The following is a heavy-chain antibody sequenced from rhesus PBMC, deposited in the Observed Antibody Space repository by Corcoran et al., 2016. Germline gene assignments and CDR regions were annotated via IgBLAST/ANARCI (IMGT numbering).Heavy chain of an antibody. Sequence: QVTLKESGPALVKPTQTLTLTCTFSGFSLSTSGMGVGWIRQPSRKTLEWLAHIYWHDDKYYSTSLNSRLTISKHTSKNQVVLTMTNMDPVDTATYYCARIRYGNYDGGDYWGHGVLVTVSS. CDR2: IYWHDDK. J-gene: IGHJ4*01. D-gene: IGHD4-35*01. CDR1: GFSLSTSGMG. CDR3: ARIRYGNYDGGDY. V-gene: IGHV2-1*01.